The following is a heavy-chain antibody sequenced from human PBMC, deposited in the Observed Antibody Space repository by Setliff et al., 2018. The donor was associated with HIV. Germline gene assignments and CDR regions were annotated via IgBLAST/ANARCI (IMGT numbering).Heavy chain of an antibody. D-gene: IGHD6-13*01. V-gene: IGHV3-21*01. CDR2: ISSSSSYI. J-gene: IGHJ6*03. CDR1: GFTFSSYS. CDR3: ARDPIAAAYYYYYMDV. Sequence: GESLKLSCAASGFTFSSYSMNWVRQAPGKGLEWVSSISSSSSYIYYADSLKGRFTISRDNAKNSLYLQMNSLRAEDTAVYYCARDPIAAAYYYYYMDVWGKGTTVTVSS.